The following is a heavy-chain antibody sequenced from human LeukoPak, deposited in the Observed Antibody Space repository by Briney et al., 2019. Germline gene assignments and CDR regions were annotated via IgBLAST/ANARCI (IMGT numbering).Heavy chain of an antibody. D-gene: IGHD3-22*01. V-gene: IGHV4-4*07. J-gene: IGHJ6*02. CDR2: IYSSGST. CDR3: ARVDYYDTQIIGGMDV. Sequence: PSETLSLTCTVSGGSISSYYWNWIRQPAGKGLEWIGRIYSSGSTNYNPSLKSRVTMSVDTSENQFSLKLSSVTAADTAVYYCARVDYYDTQIIGGMDVWGQGTTVTVSS. CDR1: GGSISSYY.